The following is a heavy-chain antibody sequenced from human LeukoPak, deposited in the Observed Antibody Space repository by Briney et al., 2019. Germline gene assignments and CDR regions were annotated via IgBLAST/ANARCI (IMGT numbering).Heavy chain of an antibody. CDR3: ARGTLYSGWSYYFDY. CDR2: INHSGST. CDR1: GGSFSGYY. Sequence: SETLSLTCAVYGGSFSGYYWSWIRQPPGKGLEWIGEINHSGSTNYNPSLKSRVTISVDTSKNQFSLRLSSVTAADTAMYYCARGTLYSGWSYYFDYWGQGSQVTVSS. V-gene: IGHV4-34*01. D-gene: IGHD6-19*01. J-gene: IGHJ4*02.